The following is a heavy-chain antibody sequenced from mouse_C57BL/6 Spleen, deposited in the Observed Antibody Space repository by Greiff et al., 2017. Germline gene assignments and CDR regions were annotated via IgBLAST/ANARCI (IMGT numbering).Heavy chain of an antibody. J-gene: IGHJ2*01. Sequence: EVQLVESGGGLVKPGGSLKFSCAASGFTFSSYAMSWVRQTPEKSLEWVATISAGGSYTYYPDNVKGRFTISRDIAKNNLYLQMSHLKSEDTAMXYCASDKGYSNAFDYWGQGTTLTVSS. D-gene: IGHD2-5*01. V-gene: IGHV5-4*01. CDR2: ISAGGSYT. CDR1: GFTFSSYA. CDR3: ASDKGYSNAFDY.